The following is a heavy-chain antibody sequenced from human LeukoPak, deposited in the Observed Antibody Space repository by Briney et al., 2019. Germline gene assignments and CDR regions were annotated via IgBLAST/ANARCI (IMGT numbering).Heavy chain of an antibody. D-gene: IGHD6-13*01. CDR1: GGSISGYY. J-gene: IGHJ5*02. CDR3: ARGCSAGTPHNWFDP. V-gene: IGHV4-59*01. CDR2: IYYSGST. Sequence: SETLSLTCTVSGGSISGYYWSWVRQPPGKGLEWIGYIYYSGSTNYNPSLKSRVTISVDTSKNQFSLKLSSVTAADTAVYYCARGCSAGTPHNWFDPWGQGTLVTVSS.